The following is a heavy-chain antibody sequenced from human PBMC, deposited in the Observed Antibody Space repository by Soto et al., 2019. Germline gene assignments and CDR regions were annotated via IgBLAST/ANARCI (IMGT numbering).Heavy chain of an antibody. Sequence: GGSLRLSCAASGFTFSSYWMHWVRQAPGKGLVWVSRINSDGSSTRYADSVKGRFTISRDNAKNTLYLQMNSLRAEDTAVYYCASSNYYDSSGYDIWGQGTMVTVSS. V-gene: IGHV3-74*01. CDR2: INSDGSST. CDR1: GFTFSSYW. CDR3: ASSNYYDSSGYDI. D-gene: IGHD3-22*01. J-gene: IGHJ3*02.